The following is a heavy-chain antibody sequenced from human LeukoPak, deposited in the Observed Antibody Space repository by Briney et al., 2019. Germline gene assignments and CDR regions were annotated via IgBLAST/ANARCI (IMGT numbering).Heavy chain of an antibody. D-gene: IGHD3-9*01. CDR3: ARIGLRYFASAET. J-gene: IGHJ5*02. CDR1: GGSFSGYY. V-gene: IGHV4-34*01. CDR2: INHGGST. Sequence: SETLSLTCAVYGGSFSGYYWSWIRQPPGKGLGWIGEINHGGSTNYNPSLKSRVTISVDTSKNQFSLKLSSVTAADTAVYYRARIGLRYFASAETWGQGTLVTVSS.